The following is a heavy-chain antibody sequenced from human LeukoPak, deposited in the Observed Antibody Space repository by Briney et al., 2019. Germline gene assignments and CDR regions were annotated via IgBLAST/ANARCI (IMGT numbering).Heavy chain of an antibody. CDR2: IKSKTDGGTT. D-gene: IGHD4-17*01. J-gene: IGHJ4*02. Sequence: ETLSLTCTVSGGSISSYYWSWIRQPPGKGLEWIGRIKSKTDGGTTDYAAPVKGRFTISRDDSKNTLYLQMNSLKTEDTAVYYCTTDSFHDYGDYPYYFDYWGQGTLVTVSS. CDR3: TTDSFHDYGDYPYYFDY. CDR1: GGSISSYY. V-gene: IGHV3-15*01.